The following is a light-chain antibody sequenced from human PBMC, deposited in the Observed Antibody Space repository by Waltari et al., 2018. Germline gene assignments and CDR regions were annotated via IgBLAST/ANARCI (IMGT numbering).Light chain of an antibody. CDR1: TNDLGSYNY. V-gene: IGLV2-11*01. CDR2: GVT. CDR3: CSYAGSYTWV. Sequence: SALTQPRSVSGSPGQSVTISCTGTTNDLGSYNYVSWYQQPPGKAPKLIILGVTKRPSGVPDRLSGSKSGKTASLTISGLRAEDEAEYYCCSYAGSYTWVFGGGTKLTVV. J-gene: IGLJ3*02.